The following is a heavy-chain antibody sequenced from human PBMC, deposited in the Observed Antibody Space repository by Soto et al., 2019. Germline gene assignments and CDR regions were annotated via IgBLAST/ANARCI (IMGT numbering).Heavy chain of an antibody. Sequence: SETLSLTCTVSGGSVTNSSYYWGWIRQSPGKGLEWIGSVYYRGRSYSKSPVKSRVTISVDTSKNRFSLSLNSVTASDTAVYFCVSQRTTVPTQAYFDYWGPGALVTVSS. V-gene: IGHV4-39*01. J-gene: IGHJ4*02. CDR3: VSQRTTVPTQAYFDY. D-gene: IGHD4-17*01. CDR1: GGSVTNSSYY. CDR2: VYYRGRS.